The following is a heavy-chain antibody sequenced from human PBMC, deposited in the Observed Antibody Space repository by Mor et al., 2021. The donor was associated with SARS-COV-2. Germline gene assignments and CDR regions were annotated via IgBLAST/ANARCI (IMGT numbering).Heavy chain of an antibody. CDR3: ARGGPTFGAMRHSYGMDV. V-gene: IGHV4-34*01. J-gene: IGHJ6*02. D-gene: IGHD3-10*01. CDR2: INHSGST. Sequence: IGEINHSGSTNYNPSLKSRVTISVDTSKNQFSLRLSSVTAADTAMYYCARGGPTFGAMRHSYGMDVWGRGTTVTVSS.